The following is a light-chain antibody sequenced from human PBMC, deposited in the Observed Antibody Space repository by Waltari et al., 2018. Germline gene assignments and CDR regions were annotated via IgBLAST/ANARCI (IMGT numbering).Light chain of an antibody. V-gene: IGKV1-39*01. CDR1: QTINYY. CDR2: SAS. Sequence: DIQMTQSPSSLSASVGDRVTITCRASQTINYYLNWYQQKPGKAPKLLMYSASSLQSGVPSRFSGSGSGTDFTFTISSLQPEDFATYYCQQSYSSPRTFGQGTKVEIK. CDR3: QQSYSSPRT. J-gene: IGKJ1*01.